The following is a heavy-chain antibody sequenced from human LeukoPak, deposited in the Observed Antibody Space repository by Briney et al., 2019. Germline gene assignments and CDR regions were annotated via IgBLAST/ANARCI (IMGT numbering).Heavy chain of an antibody. CDR3: ARDLRYCSSASCSENGAFDI. D-gene: IGHD2-2*01. CDR2: ISSSGSFI. Sequence: GGSLRLSCAASGFTFSNYVTHWVRQAPGEGLEWVSSISSSGSFIYYADSVKGRFTISRDNARNSLFLQMNSLRAEDTAVYYCARDLRYCSSASCSENGAFDIWGQGTMVTVSS. V-gene: IGHV3-21*01. J-gene: IGHJ3*02. CDR1: GFTFSNYV.